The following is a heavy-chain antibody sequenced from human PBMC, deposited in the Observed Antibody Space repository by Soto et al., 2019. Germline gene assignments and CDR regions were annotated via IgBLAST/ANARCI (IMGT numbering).Heavy chain of an antibody. CDR1: GGSIRSNKW. D-gene: IGHD6-13*01. CDR2: IYHSGST. J-gene: IGHJ4*02. CDR3: ARWGDWRQQVL. Sequence: QVQLQESGPGLVKPSGTLSLTCGVSGGSIRSNKWWSWVRQPPGKGLEWIGEIYHSGSTNYNPSLKARAPKSLAKPKNQSPRKWTPGPPADRPVNYCARWGDWRQQVLGGQETLV. V-gene: IGHV4-4*02.